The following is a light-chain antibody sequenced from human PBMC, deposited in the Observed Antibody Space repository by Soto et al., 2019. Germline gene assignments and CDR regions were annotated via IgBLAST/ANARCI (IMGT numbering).Light chain of an antibody. Sequence: QSVLTQPASVSGSPGQSITISCTGTSTDVGIYKYVSWYQQHPGKVPKLIIYEVTNRPSGVSNRFSRSKSGNTASLTISGLQAEDEADYYCSSYTTSSTRVFGPGTKVTVL. CDR2: EVT. J-gene: IGLJ1*01. CDR3: SSYTTSSTRV. CDR1: STDVGIYKY. V-gene: IGLV2-14*01.